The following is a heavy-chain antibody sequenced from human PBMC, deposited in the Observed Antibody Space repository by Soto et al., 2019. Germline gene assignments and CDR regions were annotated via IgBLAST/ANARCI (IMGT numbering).Heavy chain of an antibody. V-gene: IGHV5-51*01. Sequence: PGESLKISCKAYGYSFTNYWIAWVRQMPGKGLEWMGIIFPADSDTRYSPSFQGLVTISVDKSISTAYLQWSSLKASDTAMYYCGRHLGSGYHTTHYYGMDVWGQGTTVTVSS. D-gene: IGHD3-3*01. CDR2: IFPADSDT. CDR3: GRHLGSGYHTTHYYGMDV. CDR1: GYSFTNYW. J-gene: IGHJ6*02.